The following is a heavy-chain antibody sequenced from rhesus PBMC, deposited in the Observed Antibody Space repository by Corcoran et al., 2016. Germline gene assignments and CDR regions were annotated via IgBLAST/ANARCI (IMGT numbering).Heavy chain of an antibody. CDR1: GYSFTNYW. D-gene: IGHD4-23*01. CDR3: ARGWGTVTVFDF. CDR2: IDPSDSDT. J-gene: IGHJ3*01. Sequence: EVQLVQSGAEVKRPGESLKISCKTSGYSFTNYWISWVRQMPGKGREWMGAIDPSDSDTTYTPSFQRQVTISADHSISTAYLQWSSLKASDTATYYCARGWGTVTVFDFWGQGLRVTVSS. V-gene: IGHV5-2*01.